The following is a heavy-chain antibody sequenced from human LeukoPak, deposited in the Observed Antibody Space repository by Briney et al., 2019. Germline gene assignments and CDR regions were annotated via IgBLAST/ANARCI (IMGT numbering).Heavy chain of an antibody. CDR1: GYTFTGYY. V-gene: IGHV1-2*02. Sequence: ASVKVSCKASGYTFTGYYIHWVRQAPGQGLEWMGWINPNSGGTNYAQKFQGRVTMTRDTSISTAYMVLSRLGSDDTAVYYCARAPIVVVVTATDKDFDYWGQGTLVTVSS. CDR2: INPNSGGT. D-gene: IGHD2-15*01. J-gene: IGHJ4*02. CDR3: ARAPIVVVVTATDKDFDY.